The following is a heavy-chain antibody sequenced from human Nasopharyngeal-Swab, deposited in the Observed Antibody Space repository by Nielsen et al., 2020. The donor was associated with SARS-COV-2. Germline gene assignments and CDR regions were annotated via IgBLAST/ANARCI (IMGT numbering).Heavy chain of an antibody. Sequence: GESLKISCTASGFTFGDYAMSWVRQAPGKGLEWVSAISGSGGSTYYADSVKGRFTISRDNSKNTLYLQMNSLRAEDTAVYYCAKAGGYSSAVAFDIWGQGTMVTVSS. CDR1: GFTFGDYA. CDR3: AKAGGYSSAVAFDI. J-gene: IGHJ3*02. CDR2: ISGSGGST. V-gene: IGHV3-23*01. D-gene: IGHD5-18*01.